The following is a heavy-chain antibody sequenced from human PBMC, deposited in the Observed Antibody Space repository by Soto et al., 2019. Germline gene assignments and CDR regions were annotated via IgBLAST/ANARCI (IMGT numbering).Heavy chain of an antibody. V-gene: IGHV3-30*18. D-gene: IGHD1-7*01. Sequence: QVHLVESGGGVVQPGRSLRLSCAASGFSFSTYGMHWVRQAPGKGLEWVAFISNDGSNKYYADSVKGRFTISRDNSKNTLYLQMNSLRAEDTAVYYCAKGYMNYWAFDYWGQGTLVTVSS. CDR2: ISNDGSNK. J-gene: IGHJ4*02. CDR1: GFSFSTYG. CDR3: AKGYMNYWAFDY.